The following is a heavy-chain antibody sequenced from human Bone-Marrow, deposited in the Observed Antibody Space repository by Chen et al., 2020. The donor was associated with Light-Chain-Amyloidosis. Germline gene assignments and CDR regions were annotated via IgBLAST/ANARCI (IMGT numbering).Heavy chain of an antibody. CDR1: GYTFPNYW. Sequence: EVHLEQSGPEVKKPGESLKISCKDSGYTFPNYWIGWVRQMPGKGLEWMGVIYPDDSDARYSPSFEGQVTISADKSITTAYLQWRSLKASDTAMYYCARRRDGYNFDYWGQGTLVTVSS. V-gene: IGHV5-51*01. J-gene: IGHJ4*02. CDR3: ARRRDGYNFDY. D-gene: IGHD5-12*01. CDR2: IYPDDSDA.